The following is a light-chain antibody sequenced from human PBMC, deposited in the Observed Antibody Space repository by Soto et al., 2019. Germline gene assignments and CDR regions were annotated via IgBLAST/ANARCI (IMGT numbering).Light chain of an antibody. J-gene: IGKJ4*01. CDR3: QQGSNGVFA. CDR1: QRVSSY. V-gene: IGKV3-11*01. CDR2: DAS. Sequence: EIVLTQSPATLSLSPGERATLSCRASQRVSSYLVWYQQKPGQAPRLLIYDASNRATGTPARFSGRGSGTVFTLTSSSLEPEDFAVYSCQQGSNGVFAFGGGTKVEIK.